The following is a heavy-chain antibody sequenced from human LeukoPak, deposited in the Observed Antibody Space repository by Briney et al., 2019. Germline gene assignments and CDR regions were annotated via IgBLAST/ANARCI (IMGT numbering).Heavy chain of an antibody. CDR3: ARGSQYYDILTGYFGYPPDY. V-gene: IGHV1-8*01. CDR2: MNPNSGNT. J-gene: IGHJ4*02. D-gene: IGHD3-9*01. CDR1: GYTFTSYD. Sequence: ASVKVSCKASGYTFTSYDINWVRQATGQGLEWMGWMNPNSGNTGYAQKFQGRVTMTRNTSISTAYMELSSLRSEDTAVYYCARGSQYYDILTGYFGYPPDYWGQGTLVTVSS.